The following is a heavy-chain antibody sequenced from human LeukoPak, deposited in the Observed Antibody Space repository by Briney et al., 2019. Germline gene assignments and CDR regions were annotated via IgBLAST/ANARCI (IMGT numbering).Heavy chain of an antibody. V-gene: IGHV3-30-3*02. CDR1: GFTFSSYA. CDR3: AKQNYYGSGSYWSYDAFDI. J-gene: IGHJ3*02. CDR2: ISYDGSNK. Sequence: GGSLRLSCAASGFTFSSYAMSWVRQAPGKGLEWVAVISYDGSNKYYADSVKGRFTISRDNSKNTLYLQVNSLRAEDTAVYYCAKQNYYGSGSYWSYDAFDIWGQGTMVTVSS. D-gene: IGHD3-10*01.